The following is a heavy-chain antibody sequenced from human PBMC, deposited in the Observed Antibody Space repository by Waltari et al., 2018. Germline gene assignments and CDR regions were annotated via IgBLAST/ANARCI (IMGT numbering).Heavy chain of an antibody. Sequence: QVQLVQSGAEVKKPGSSVKVSCKASGGTFSSYAISWVRQAPGQGLEWMGGIIPIFGTANYAQKFQGRVTITADESTSTAYMELSSLRSEDTAVYYCAKAVLAARQANDAFDIWGQGTMVTVSS. CDR1: GGTFSSYA. J-gene: IGHJ3*02. CDR3: AKAVLAARQANDAFDI. D-gene: IGHD6-6*01. V-gene: IGHV1-69*12. CDR2: IIPIFGTA.